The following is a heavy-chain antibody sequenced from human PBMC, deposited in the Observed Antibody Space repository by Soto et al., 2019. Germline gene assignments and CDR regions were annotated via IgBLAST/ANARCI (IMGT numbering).Heavy chain of an antibody. CDR1: GGSFSGYY. CDR3: ARGHSSSWELDY. V-gene: IGHV4-34*01. J-gene: IGHJ4*02. CDR2: INHSGST. Sequence: SETLSLTCAVYGGSFSGYYWSWIRQPPGKGLEWIGEINHSGSTTYNPSLKSRVTISVDTSENQFSLKLSSVTAADMAVYYCARGHSSSWELDYWGQGTLVTVSS. D-gene: IGHD6-13*01.